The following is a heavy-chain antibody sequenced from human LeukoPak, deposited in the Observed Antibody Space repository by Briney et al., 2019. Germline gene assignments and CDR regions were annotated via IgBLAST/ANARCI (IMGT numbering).Heavy chain of an antibody. D-gene: IGHD6-6*01. V-gene: IGHV3-21*01. J-gene: IGHJ4*02. CDR2: ISSSSSYI. Sequence: GGSLRLSCAASGFTFSSYGMHWVRQAPGKGLEWVSSISSSSSYIYYADSVKGRFTISRDNAKNSLYLQMNSLRAEDTAVYYCARVPIIAARLNYFDYWGQGTLVTVSS. CDR1: GFTFSSYG. CDR3: ARVPIIAARLNYFDY.